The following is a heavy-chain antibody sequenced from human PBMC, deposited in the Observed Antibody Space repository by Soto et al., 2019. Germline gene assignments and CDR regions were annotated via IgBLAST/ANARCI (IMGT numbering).Heavy chain of an antibody. V-gene: IGHV1-69*13. CDR3: ARESFYRVDADLYYYYGMDV. CDR1: GGTFSSYA. Sequence: GASVKVSCKASGGTFSSYAISWVRQAPGQGLEWMGGIIPIFGTANYAQKFQGRVTITADESTSTAYMELSSLRSEDTAVYYCARESFYRVDADLYYYYGMDVWGQGTTVTVSS. J-gene: IGHJ6*02. CDR2: IIPIFGTA. D-gene: IGHD3-16*02.